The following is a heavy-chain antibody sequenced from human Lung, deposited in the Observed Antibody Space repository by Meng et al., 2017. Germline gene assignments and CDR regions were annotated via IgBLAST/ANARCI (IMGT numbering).Heavy chain of an antibody. Sequence: QVQLQQWGAGLLKPSETPYLTCVVSGGSFSDYYWSWIRQPPGKGLEWIREINHSGSTNYNPSLESRATISVDTSQNNLSLKLSSVTAADSAVYYCARGPTTMAHDFDYWGQGTLVTVSS. D-gene: IGHD4-11*01. CDR2: INHSGST. CDR1: GGSFSDYY. CDR3: ARGPTTMAHDFDY. J-gene: IGHJ4*02. V-gene: IGHV4-34*01.